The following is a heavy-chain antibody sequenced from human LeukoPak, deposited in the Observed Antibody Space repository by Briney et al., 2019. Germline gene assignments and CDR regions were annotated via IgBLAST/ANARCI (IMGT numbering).Heavy chain of an antibody. J-gene: IGHJ4*02. CDR2: IYHSGST. D-gene: IGHD3-22*01. Sequence: SETLSLTCAVSGGSISSSNWWSWVRQPPGKGLEWIGEIYHSGSTNYNPSLKSRVTMSVDTSKNQFSLKLSPVTAADTAVYYCARDRYYYDSSGYYYFDYWGQGTLVTVSS. V-gene: IGHV4-4*02. CDR3: ARDRYYYDSSGYYYFDY. CDR1: GGSISSSNW.